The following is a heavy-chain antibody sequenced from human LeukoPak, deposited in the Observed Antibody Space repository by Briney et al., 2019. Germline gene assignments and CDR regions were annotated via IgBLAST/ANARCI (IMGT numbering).Heavy chain of an antibody. CDR3: ARGSGNSFDY. CDR2: ISSSSSAM. J-gene: IGHJ4*02. Sequence: GGSLRLSCAASGFSFSSYSMSWVRQAPGKGLEWVSYISSSSSAMYYADSMKGRFTISRDNAKNSLYLQMNNLRDEDTAVYYCARGSGNSFDYWGQGALVTVSS. CDR1: GFSFSSYS. D-gene: IGHD3-10*01. V-gene: IGHV3-48*02.